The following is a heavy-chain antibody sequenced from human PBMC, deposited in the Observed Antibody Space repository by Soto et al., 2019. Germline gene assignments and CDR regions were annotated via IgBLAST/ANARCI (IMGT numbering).Heavy chain of an antibody. CDR2: ISGSLRYT. Sequence: GGSLRLSCAASGFTFSDYYMTWIRQTPGKGLESISYISGSLRYTKYADSVKGRFTISRDNAKRSLYLQMNDLRADDTAVYYCTRDPRSADYWGQGTLVTVS. J-gene: IGHJ4*02. V-gene: IGHV3-11*05. CDR3: TRDPRSADY. CDR1: GFTFSDYY.